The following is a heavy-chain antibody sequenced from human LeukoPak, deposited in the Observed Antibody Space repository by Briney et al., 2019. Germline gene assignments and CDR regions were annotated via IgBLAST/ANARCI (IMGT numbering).Heavy chain of an antibody. CDR1: GGSISSSNW. Sequence: SETLSLTCAVSGGSISSSNWWSWVRQPPGKGLEWIGEIYHSGSTNYNPSLKSRVTISVDTSKNQFSLKLSSVTAADTAVYYCARTGAATASDYWGQGTLVTVSS. CDR3: ARTGAATASDY. J-gene: IGHJ4*02. CDR2: IYHSGST. V-gene: IGHV4-4*02. D-gene: IGHD7-27*01.